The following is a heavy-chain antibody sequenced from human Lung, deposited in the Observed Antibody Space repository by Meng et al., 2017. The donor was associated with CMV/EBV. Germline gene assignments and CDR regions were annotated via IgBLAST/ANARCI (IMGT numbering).Heavy chain of an antibody. D-gene: IGHD3-16*01. Sequence: SGPTLVXPTETLTLTCTVSGFSLSNARMGVSWIRQPPGKALEWLAHIFSNDDKSYSTSLKSRLTISKDTSKSQVVLTMTNMDPVDTATYYCARIWGAAPYNWFDPWGQGXLVTVSS. CDR2: IFSNDDK. CDR3: ARIWGAAPYNWFDP. V-gene: IGHV2-26*01. CDR1: GFSLSNARMG. J-gene: IGHJ5*02.